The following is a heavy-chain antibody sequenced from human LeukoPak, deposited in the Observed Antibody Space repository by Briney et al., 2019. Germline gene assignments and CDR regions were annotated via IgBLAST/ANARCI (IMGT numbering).Heavy chain of an antibody. CDR3: ARGRIQLTDY. Sequence: PSVKVSCKASGYTFTSYYMHWVRQATGQGSEWMGWMNPNSGNTRYAQKFQSGVTMTRNTSISTAYMELSRLISEDTAVYYCARGRIQLTDYWRQGTLVTVSS. D-gene: IGHD5-18*01. CDR1: GYTFTSYY. V-gene: IGHV1-8*02. CDR2: MNPNSGNT. J-gene: IGHJ4*02.